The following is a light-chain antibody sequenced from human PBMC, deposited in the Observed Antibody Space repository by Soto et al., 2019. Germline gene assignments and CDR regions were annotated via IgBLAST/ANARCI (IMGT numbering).Light chain of an antibody. Sequence: QSVLTQPPSASGSPGQSVTISCTGTSSDVGDYNYVSWYQQHPGKAPKLMIYEVSKRPSGVPDRFSGSKSGNMASLTVSGLQAEDEADYYCSSYAGSNNWVFGGGTKVTVL. CDR3: SSYAGSNNWV. J-gene: IGLJ3*02. V-gene: IGLV2-8*01. CDR2: EVS. CDR1: SSDVGDYNY.